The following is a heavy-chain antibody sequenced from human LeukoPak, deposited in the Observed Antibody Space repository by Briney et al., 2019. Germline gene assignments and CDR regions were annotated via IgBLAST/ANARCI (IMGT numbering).Heavy chain of an antibody. CDR1: GFTFSSYA. Sequence: QPGGSLRLSCAASGFTFSSYAMHWVRQAPGKGLEWVAVISYDGSNKYYADSVKGRFTISRDNSKNTLYLQMNSLRAEDTAVYYCARVGSEENYDFWSGYYSGYYYYMDVWGKGTTVTVSS. CDR3: ARVGSEENYDFWSGYYSGYYYYMDV. D-gene: IGHD3-3*01. CDR2: ISYDGSNK. J-gene: IGHJ6*03. V-gene: IGHV3-30-3*01.